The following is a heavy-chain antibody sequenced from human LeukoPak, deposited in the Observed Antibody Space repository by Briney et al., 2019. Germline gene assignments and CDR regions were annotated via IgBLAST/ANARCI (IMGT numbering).Heavy chain of an antibody. J-gene: IGHJ5*02. V-gene: IGHV4-39*01. CDR3: ARLFLGWVTRGNWFDP. Sequence: SETLSLTCTVSGGSISSSSYYWGWIRQPPGKGLEWIGSIYYSGSTYYNPSLKSRVTISVDTSKNQFSLKLSSVTAADTAVYYCARLFLGWVTRGNWFDPWGQGTLVTVSS. D-gene: IGHD2-21*02. CDR2: IYYSGST. CDR1: GGSISSSSYY.